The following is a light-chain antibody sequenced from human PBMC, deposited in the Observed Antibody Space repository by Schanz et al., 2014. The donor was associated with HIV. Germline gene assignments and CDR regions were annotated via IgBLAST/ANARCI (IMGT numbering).Light chain of an antibody. V-gene: IGKV3-15*01. Sequence: EVVMTQSPATLSVSPGERATLSCRASQSVGTILAWYQQKPGQAPRLLIYGASTRATGIPDRFSGSESGTEFTLTISSLQSEDFAVYYCQQYNNLPLTFGAGTKVEIK. CDR1: QSVGTI. CDR3: QQYNNLPLT. J-gene: IGKJ4*01. CDR2: GAS.